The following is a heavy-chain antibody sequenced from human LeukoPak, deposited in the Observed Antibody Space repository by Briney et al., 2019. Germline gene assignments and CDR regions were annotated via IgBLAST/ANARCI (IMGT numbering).Heavy chain of an antibody. V-gene: IGHV3-21*01. CDR2: ISSSSSYI. CDR1: GSTFSSYS. D-gene: IGHD2/OR15-2a*01. J-gene: IGHJ3*02. CDR3: ARFYGPRAFDI. Sequence: GGSLRLYCAASGSTFSSYSMNWVRQAPGKGLEWVSSISSSSSYIYYADSVKGRFTISRDNAKNSLYLQMNSLRAEDTAVYYCARFYGPRAFDIWGQGTMVTVSS.